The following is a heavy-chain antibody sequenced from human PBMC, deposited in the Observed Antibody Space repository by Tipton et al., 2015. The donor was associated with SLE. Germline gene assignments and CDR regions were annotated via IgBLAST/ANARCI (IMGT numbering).Heavy chain of an antibody. D-gene: IGHD4/OR15-4a*01. CDR1: GFTFSSYS. Sequence: SLRLSCAASGFTFSSYSMNWVRQAPGKGLEWVSSISSSSSYIYYADSMKGRFTISRDNAKNSLYLQMNSLRAEDTAVYYCARDVPLWWAFDYWGQGPLVTVSS. V-gene: IGHV3-21*03. CDR2: ISSSSSYI. CDR3: ARDVPLWWAFDY. J-gene: IGHJ4*02.